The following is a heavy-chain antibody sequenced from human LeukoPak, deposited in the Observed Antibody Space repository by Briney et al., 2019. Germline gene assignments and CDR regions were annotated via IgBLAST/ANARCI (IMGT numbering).Heavy chain of an antibody. CDR3: ARATAFFDI. Sequence: PSETLSLTCTVSGGSIRNYYRSWIRQSPGKGLEWIGYMYYSGNTNYNPSLKSRVTISVDTSKNQFSLKLTSVTAADTAVYYCARATAFFDIWGQGTMVTVSS. CDR2: MYYSGNT. CDR1: GGSIRNYY. V-gene: IGHV4-59*01. J-gene: IGHJ3*02.